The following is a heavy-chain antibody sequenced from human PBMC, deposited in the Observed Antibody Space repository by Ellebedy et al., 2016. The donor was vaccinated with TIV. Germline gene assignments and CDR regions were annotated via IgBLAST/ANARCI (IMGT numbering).Heavy chain of an antibody. D-gene: IGHD3-16*01. CDR3: ARDLGHIWGSLDY. Sequence: PGGSLRLSCAASEFIFSNYGMHWVRQAPGKGLEWVAVISDDGRNKYSADSVKGRFTISRDNSKNTLYLQMNNLRTEDTAVYSCARDLGHIWGSLDYWGLGTLVTVSS. J-gene: IGHJ4*02. V-gene: IGHV3-30*03. CDR2: ISDDGRNK. CDR1: EFIFSNYG.